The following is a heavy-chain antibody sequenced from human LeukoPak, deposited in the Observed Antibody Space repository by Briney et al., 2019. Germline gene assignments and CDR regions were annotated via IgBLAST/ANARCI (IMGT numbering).Heavy chain of an antibody. CDR3: ARRDCSSTSCYSGAFDY. CDR2: IYPGDSDT. J-gene: IGHJ4*02. Sequence: GESLKISCKGSGYSFTSYWIGWVRQMPGKGLEWMGIIYPGDSDTRYSPSFQGQVTISADKSISTAYLQWSGLKASDTAIYYCARRDCSSTSCYSGAFDYWGQGTLVTVSS. D-gene: IGHD2-2*02. CDR1: GYSFTSYW. V-gene: IGHV5-51*01.